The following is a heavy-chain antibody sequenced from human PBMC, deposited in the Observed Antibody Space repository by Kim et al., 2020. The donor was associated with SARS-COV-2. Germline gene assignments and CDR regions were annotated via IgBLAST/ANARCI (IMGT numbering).Heavy chain of an antibody. V-gene: IGHV1-18*04. D-gene: IGHD6-6*01. CDR3: ARDTGRYSSSSGYYYYYGM. CDR2: IGPYNGNT. J-gene: IGHJ6*01. CDR1: GYTFIHYG. Sequence: ASVKVSCKASGYTFIHYGISWVRQAPGQGLEWMGWIGPYNGNTDFAQKLQGRVTMTTETSTSTAYMELRSLISDDTAVYYCARDTGRYSSSSGYYYYYGM.